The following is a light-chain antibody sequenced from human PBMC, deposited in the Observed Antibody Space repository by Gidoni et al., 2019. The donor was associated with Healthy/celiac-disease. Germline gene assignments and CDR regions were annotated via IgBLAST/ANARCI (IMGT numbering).Light chain of an antibody. CDR2: GKN. CDR1: SLRSYY. Sequence: SSELTQVPAVSVALGQTVRIPCQGDSLRSYYASWYQKKPGQAPVLVIYGKNNRPSGIPDRFSGSSSGNTASLTITGAQAEDEADYYCNSRDSSGVVFGGGTKLTVL. V-gene: IGLV3-19*01. J-gene: IGLJ2*01. CDR3: NSRDSSGVV.